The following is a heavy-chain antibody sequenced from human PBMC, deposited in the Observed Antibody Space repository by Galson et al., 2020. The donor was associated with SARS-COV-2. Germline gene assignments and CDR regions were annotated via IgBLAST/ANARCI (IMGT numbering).Heavy chain of an antibody. CDR3: ARLRFDFWSGFVFNAFDV. V-gene: IGHV5-51*01. J-gene: IGHJ3*01. Sequence: KIGESLKISCMASGYSFSTYWIGWVRQMPGRGLEWMGIIAPGDSDTRYSPSFQGRVTISADKSIGAAFLQWDSLKAPDTAMYYCARLRFDFWSGFVFNAFDVWGSGTLVTVSS. CDR2: IAPGDSDT. D-gene: IGHD3-3*01. CDR1: GYSFSTYW.